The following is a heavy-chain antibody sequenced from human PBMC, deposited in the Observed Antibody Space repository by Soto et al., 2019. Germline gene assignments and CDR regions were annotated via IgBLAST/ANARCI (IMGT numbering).Heavy chain of an antibody. Sequence: GGSLKLFYAASGFTFSSSWMSWVRQAPGKGLECVANIKQDGSAKYYVDSVKGRFTISRDNAKNLLFLQVNSLRAEDTAIYYCAISMAAPGNYWGQGTLVTVSS. J-gene: IGHJ4*02. V-gene: IGHV3-7*01. CDR1: GFTFSSSW. CDR2: IKQDGSAK. D-gene: IGHD6-6*01. CDR3: AISMAAPGNY.